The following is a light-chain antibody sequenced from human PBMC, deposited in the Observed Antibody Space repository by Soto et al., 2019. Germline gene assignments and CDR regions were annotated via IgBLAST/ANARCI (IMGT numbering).Light chain of an antibody. Sequence: EIVLTQSPGTLSLSPGERATLSCRASQSVSSSYLAWYQQKPGQAPRLLIYGVSSRATGIPARFSGSGSGTDFTLTISRLQPEDFAVYYCQHYVNSPPSTFGQGTRLEIK. V-gene: IGKV3-20*01. J-gene: IGKJ5*01. CDR2: GVS. CDR3: QHYVNSPPST. CDR1: QSVSSSY.